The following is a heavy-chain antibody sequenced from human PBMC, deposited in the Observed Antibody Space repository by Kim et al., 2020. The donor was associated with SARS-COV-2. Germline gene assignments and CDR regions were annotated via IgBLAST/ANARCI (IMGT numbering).Heavy chain of an antibody. V-gene: IGHV1-8*01. CDR3: ARGRFITIFGVTIRSDGID. D-gene: IGHD3-3*01. CDR2: INPYSGNT. CDR1: GYTFTSYD. J-gene: IGHJ6*01. Sequence: ASVKVSCKATGYTFTSYDINWVRQAPGQGLEWMGWINPYSGNTGYAQKFQGRVTMTSDASRNTAYMELSSLRSEDTAFYYCARGRFITIFGVTIRSDGID.